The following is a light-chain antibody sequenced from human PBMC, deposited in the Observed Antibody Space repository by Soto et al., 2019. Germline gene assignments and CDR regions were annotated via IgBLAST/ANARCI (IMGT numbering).Light chain of an antibody. CDR2: SAS. CDR1: QSISAW. CDR3: QQYNSFPWT. V-gene: IGKV1-5*03. Sequence: DIQMTQSPSTLSASVGDRVTITCRSSQSISAWLAWYQQKPGKAPNLLIYSASTLESGVPSRFSGSGSATEFTLTISSLQPDDFATYYCQQYNSFPWTFGQGTKVEIK. J-gene: IGKJ1*01.